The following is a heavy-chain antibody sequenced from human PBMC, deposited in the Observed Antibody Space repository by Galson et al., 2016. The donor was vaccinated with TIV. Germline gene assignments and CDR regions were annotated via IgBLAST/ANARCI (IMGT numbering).Heavy chain of an antibody. J-gene: IGHJ6*02. Sequence: SVKVSCKASGYTLTTYDINWLRQTSGQGLEWMGWLNPKSGDTAFAQKFQGRVFVTRDTSINTAYMELRSLTSEDTAVYYCARDLPPPYDGYGMDVWGQGTTVTVSS. CDR2: LNPKSGDT. D-gene: IGHD3-3*01. CDR1: GYTLTTYD. CDR3: ARDLPPPYDGYGMDV. V-gene: IGHV1-8*02.